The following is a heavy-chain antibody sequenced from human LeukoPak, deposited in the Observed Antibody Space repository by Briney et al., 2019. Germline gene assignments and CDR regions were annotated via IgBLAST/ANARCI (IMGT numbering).Heavy chain of an antibody. V-gene: IGHV3-30*04. CDR3: ARAGGSYYTSYYFDY. D-gene: IGHD3-10*01. CDR2: ISYDGSNK. Sequence: GGSLTLSCAASGFTFSSYAMHWVRQAPGKGLEWVTVISYDGSNKYYADSVKGRFTISRDNSKNTLYLQMNSLRAEDTAVYYCARAGGSYYTSYYFDYWGQGTLVTVSS. CDR1: GFTFSSYA. J-gene: IGHJ4*02.